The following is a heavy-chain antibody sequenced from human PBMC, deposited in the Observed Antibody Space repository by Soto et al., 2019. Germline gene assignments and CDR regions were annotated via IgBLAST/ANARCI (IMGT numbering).Heavy chain of an antibody. CDR1: GFTFSNYG. CDR3: ARESLGAKGADH. J-gene: IGHJ4*02. Sequence: QVQLVESGGGVVQPGRSLRLSCTASGFTFSNYGMHWVRQAPGKGLEWVAVISNDGSREYYADSLKGRFTISRDNSENTLSLQMNSLRGEDTAVYYCARESLGAKGADHWGQGTLVTVSS. CDR2: ISNDGSRE. D-gene: IGHD3-16*01. V-gene: IGHV3-30*03.